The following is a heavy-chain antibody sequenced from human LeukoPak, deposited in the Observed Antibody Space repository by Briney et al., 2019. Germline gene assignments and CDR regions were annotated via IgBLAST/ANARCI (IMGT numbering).Heavy chain of an antibody. J-gene: IGHJ4*02. CDR3: TRALELQFHFDY. D-gene: IGHD1-7*01. CDR2: IRSKAYGGTT. Sequence: GGSLRLSCSASGFTFLSYAMHWVRQAPGKGLEWVGFIRSKAYGGTTEYAASVKGRFTISRDDSKSIAYLQMNSLKTEDTAVYYCTRALELQFHFDYWGQGTLVTVSS. V-gene: IGHV3-49*04. CDR1: GFTFLSYA.